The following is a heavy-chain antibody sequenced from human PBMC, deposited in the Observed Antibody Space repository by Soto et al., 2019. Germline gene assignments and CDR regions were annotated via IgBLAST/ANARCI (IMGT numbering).Heavy chain of an antibody. CDR2: IIPMYGTA. Sequence: QVPLVQSGAEVKKPGSSVTVSCKASGGTFSSYAIHWVRQAPGQGLDWMGGIIPMYGTAKYAQRFQGRVTITAEESTTTVYIKLTSLTSQDTAVYYCARVTSMVRGVIYNWFDPWGHGTLVTVSS. CDR3: ARVTSMVRGVIYNWFDP. D-gene: IGHD3-10*01. V-gene: IGHV1-69*01. J-gene: IGHJ5*02. CDR1: GGTFSSYA.